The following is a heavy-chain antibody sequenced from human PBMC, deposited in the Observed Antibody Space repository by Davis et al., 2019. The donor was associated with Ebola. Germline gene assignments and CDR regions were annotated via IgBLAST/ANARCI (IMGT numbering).Heavy chain of an antibody. D-gene: IGHD2-8*01. J-gene: IGHJ4*02. CDR1: GYTFTNYY. CDR3: AGGEYPYCTNGVCYNY. CDR2: IIPILGIA. Sequence: AASVKVSCKASGYTFTNYYMHWVRQAPGQGLEWMGRIIPILGIANYAQKFQGRVTITADKSTSTAYMELSSLRSEDTAVYYCAGGEYPYCTNGVCYNYWGQGTLVTVSS. V-gene: IGHV1-69*02.